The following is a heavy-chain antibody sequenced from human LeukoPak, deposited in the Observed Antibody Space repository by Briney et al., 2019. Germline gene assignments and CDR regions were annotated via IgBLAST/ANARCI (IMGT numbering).Heavy chain of an antibody. D-gene: IGHD3-22*01. V-gene: IGHV4-39*07. J-gene: IGHJ5*02. CDR1: GGSISSSSYY. CDR3: AREGPPDYYDSSGYRWFDP. Sequence: SETLSLTCTVSGGSISSSSYYWGWIRQPPGKGLEWIGSIYYSGSTYYNPSLKSRVTISVDTSKNQFSLKLSSVTAADTAVYYCAREGPPDYYDSSGYRWFDPWGQGTLVTVSS. CDR2: IYYSGST.